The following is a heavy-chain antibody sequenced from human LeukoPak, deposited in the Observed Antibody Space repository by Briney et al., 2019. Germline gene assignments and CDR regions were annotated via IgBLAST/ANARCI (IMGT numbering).Heavy chain of an antibody. CDR2: ISYSGST. CDR3: TRDSYHYDSSGYYATFDI. V-gene: IGHV4-59*01. J-gene: IGHJ3*02. Sequence: SETLSLTCTVSGGSISSYYWSWIRQPPGKGLEWIGYISYSGSTNSNPSLKSRVTISVDTSKNQFSLKLSSVTAADTAVYYCTRDSYHYDSSGYYATFDIWGQGTRVTVSS. CDR1: GGSISSYY. D-gene: IGHD3-22*01.